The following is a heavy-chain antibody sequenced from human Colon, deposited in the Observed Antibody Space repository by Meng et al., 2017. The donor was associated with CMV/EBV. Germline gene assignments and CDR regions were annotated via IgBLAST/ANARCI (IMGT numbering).Heavy chain of an antibody. J-gene: IGHJ5*02. CDR1: AYTFTDYY. D-gene: IGHD3-3*01. CDR3: ARDWLGFKVWFGP. CDR2: INPNSGGT. V-gene: IGHV1-2*02. Sequence: ASVKVSCKASAYTFTDYYIHWVRQAPGQGLEWMGWINPNSGGTNYAQKFEGRVTMTRDTPISTAYMEMRRLTSDDTAVYYCARDWLGFKVWFGPWGQGTLVTVSS.